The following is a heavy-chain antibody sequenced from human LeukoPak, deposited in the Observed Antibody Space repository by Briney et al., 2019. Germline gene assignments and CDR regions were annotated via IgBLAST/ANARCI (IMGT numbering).Heavy chain of an antibody. V-gene: IGHV3-74*01. D-gene: IGHD4-11*01. CDR1: GFNLRDYC. J-gene: IGHJ5*02. CDR2: LATDGTYT. CDR3: VRDPSNSGNWFDL. Sequence: QPGGSLTLSCAASGFNLRDYCMHWVRQAPGKGLVWVSRLATDGTYTNYADSVKGRFTISRDNAKNTLYLQMDSLRAEDTAFYYCVRDPSNSGNWFDLWGQGTRVTVSA.